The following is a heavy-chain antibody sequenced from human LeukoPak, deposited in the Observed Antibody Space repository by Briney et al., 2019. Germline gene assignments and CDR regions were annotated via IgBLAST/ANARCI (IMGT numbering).Heavy chain of an antibody. Sequence: PSETLSLTCTVSGGSISSYYWSWIRQPPGKGLEWIGYIYYSGSTNYNPSLKSRVTISVDTSKNQFSLKLSSVTAADTAIYCCARANEFLFLGIWGQGTLVTVSS. CDR1: GGSISSYY. J-gene: IGHJ4*02. D-gene: IGHD3-3*01. V-gene: IGHV4-59*01. CDR3: ARANEFLFLGI. CDR2: IYYSGST.